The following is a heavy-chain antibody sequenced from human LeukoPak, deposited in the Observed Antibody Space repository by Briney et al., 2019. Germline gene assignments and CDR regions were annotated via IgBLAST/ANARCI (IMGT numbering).Heavy chain of an antibody. CDR2: ISGYNDNT. D-gene: IGHD1-1*01. Sequence: ASVKVSCEASGYTFSSYGISWVRQAPGQGLEWMGWISGYNDNTNSAQKFQGRVTMTTDTSTSTAYMELRSLRSDDTAVYYCARYDRDRPLNKYYMDVWGKGTTVTISS. CDR3: ARYDRDRPLNKYYMDV. V-gene: IGHV1-18*01. CDR1: GYTFSSYG. J-gene: IGHJ6*03.